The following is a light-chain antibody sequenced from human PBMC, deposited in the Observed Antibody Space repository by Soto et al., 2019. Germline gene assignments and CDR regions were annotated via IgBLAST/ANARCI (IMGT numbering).Light chain of an antibody. CDR1: QSVSSNY. CDR3: QQYGSSPVT. CDR2: GAS. V-gene: IGKV3-20*01. J-gene: IGKJ5*01. Sequence: EIVMTQSPATLSLSPGERATLSCRASQSVSSNYLAWYQQKPGQAPRLLIYGASTRATGIPDRFSGSGSGTDFTLTISRLEPEDFAVYYCQQYGSSPVTFGQGTRLEIK.